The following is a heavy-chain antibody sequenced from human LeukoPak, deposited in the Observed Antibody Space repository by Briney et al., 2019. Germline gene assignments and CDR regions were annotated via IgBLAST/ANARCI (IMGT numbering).Heavy chain of an antibody. CDR3: ARVETIGTTWFDP. V-gene: IGHV4-59*12. J-gene: IGHJ5*02. Sequence: SETLSLTCTVSGGSISSYYWSWIRQPPGKGLEWIGYIYYSGSTNYNPSLKGRVTISIDKSKNQFSLKLSSVTAADTAIYYCARVETIGTTWFDPWGQGTLVTVSS. CDR2: IYYSGST. D-gene: IGHD1-1*01. CDR1: GGSISSYY.